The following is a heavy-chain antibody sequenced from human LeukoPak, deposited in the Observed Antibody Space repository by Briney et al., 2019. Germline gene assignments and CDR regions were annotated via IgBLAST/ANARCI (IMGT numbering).Heavy chain of an antibody. D-gene: IGHD3-22*01. CDR3: ARVRADDDSSGYYYRWGYFDY. CDR2: IYTSGST. V-gene: IGHV4-4*07. Sequence: PSETLSLTCTVSGGSISSYYWSWIRQPAGKGLEWIGRIYTSGSTNYNPSLKSRVTMSVDTSKNQFSLKLSSVTAADTAVYYCARVRADDDSSGYYYRWGYFDYWGQGTLVTVSP. J-gene: IGHJ4*02. CDR1: GGSISSYY.